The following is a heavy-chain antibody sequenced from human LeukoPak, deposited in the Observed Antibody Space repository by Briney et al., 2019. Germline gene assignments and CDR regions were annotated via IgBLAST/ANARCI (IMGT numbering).Heavy chain of an antibody. V-gene: IGHV1-46*01. D-gene: IGHD6-19*01. CDR2: INPGDGST. CDR1: GYAFTTFY. J-gene: IGHJ5*01. CDR3: VRALYSSGRYDS. Sequence: ASLKASCKPSGYAFTTFYMHWVRKVPGQGLEWLGVINPGDGSTIYAQKFQARVTMTRDTSAATVYMELSSLRSEDTAIYYCVRALYSSGRYDSWGQGTLVTVSS.